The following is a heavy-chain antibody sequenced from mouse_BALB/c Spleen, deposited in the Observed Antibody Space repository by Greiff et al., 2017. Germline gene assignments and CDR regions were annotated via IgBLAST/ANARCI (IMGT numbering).Heavy chain of an antibody. D-gene: IGHD1-1*01. J-gene: IGHJ4*01. CDR2: IWGGGST. CDR1: GFSLTDYG. V-gene: IGHV2-6-5*01. CDR3: AKHTLITTVVDAMDY. Sequence: QVQLKQSGPGLVAPSQSLSITCTVSGFSLTDYGVSWIRQPPGKGLEWLGVIWGGGSTYYNSALKSRLSISKDNSKSQVFLKMNSLQTDDTAMYYCAKHTLITTVVDAMDYWGQGTSVTVSS.